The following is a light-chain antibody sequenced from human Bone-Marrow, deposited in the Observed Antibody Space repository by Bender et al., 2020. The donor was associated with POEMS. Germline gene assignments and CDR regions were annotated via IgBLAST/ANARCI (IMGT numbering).Light chain of an antibody. Sequence: QSALTQPAAVSGSPGQSITISCTGTSSDVGDYDYVSWYQQYPGKAPKLILFGVYNRPSGVSYRFSGSNSGNTAALYISRVEAGDEADYYCQVWDTSSDHVVFGGGTKLTVL. V-gene: IGLV2-14*01. CDR3: QVWDTSSDHVV. CDR1: SSDVGDYDY. CDR2: GVY. J-gene: IGLJ2*01.